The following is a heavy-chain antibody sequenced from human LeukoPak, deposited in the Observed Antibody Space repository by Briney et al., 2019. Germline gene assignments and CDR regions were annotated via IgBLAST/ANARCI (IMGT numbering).Heavy chain of an antibody. D-gene: IGHD4-11*01. Sequence: GESLKISCKGSGYSFTSYWIGWVRQMPGKGLEWMGIIYPGDSDTRYSPSFQGQVTISADKSISTAYLQWSSLKASDTAMYYCARLPYSNYGSGYYYYMDVWGKGTTVTVSS. CDR3: ARLPYSNYGSGYYYYMDV. CDR1: GYSFTSYW. CDR2: IYPGDSDT. J-gene: IGHJ6*03. V-gene: IGHV5-51*01.